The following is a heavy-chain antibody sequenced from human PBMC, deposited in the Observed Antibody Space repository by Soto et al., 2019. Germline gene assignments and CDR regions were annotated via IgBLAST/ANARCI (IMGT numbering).Heavy chain of an antibody. D-gene: IGHD6-13*01. CDR3: ARCYSSCWYYFAS. V-gene: IGHV4-59*01. CDR2: IFHSGST. J-gene: IGHJ4*02. CDR1: GGSISSYY. Sequence: SETLSLTCTVSGGSISSYYWSWIRQPPGKGLEWIGYIFHSGSTNYSPSLKSRVTISVDTSKDQFSLKVNSVTAADTAVYYCARCYSSCWYYFASSGQGTLVTVSS.